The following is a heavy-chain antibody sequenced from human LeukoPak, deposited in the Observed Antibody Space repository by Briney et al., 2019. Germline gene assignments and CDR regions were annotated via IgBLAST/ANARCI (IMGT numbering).Heavy chain of an antibody. CDR3: ARDGVIAHSGMDV. J-gene: IGHJ6*02. D-gene: IGHD3-10*01. Sequence: GGSLRLSCAASGFTFSSYWMSWVRQAPGKGLEWVANIKQDGSEKYYVDSVKGRFTISRDNAKNSLYLQMNSLRAEDTAVYYCARDGVIAHSGMDVWGQGTTVTVSS. V-gene: IGHV3-7*01. CDR2: IKQDGSEK. CDR1: GFTFSSYW.